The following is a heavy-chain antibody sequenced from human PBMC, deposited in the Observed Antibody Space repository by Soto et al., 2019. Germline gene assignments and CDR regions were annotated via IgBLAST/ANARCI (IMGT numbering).Heavy chain of an antibody. V-gene: IGHV3-53*01. CDR1: GFRLSDHF. CDR2: IYSGGST. J-gene: IGHJ2*01. D-gene: IGHD2-2*03. Sequence: PGGSLRLSCVASGFRLSDHFMDWVRQAPGKGLEWGSVIYSGGSTYYADSVKGRFTISRHKSISTAYLQWSSLKASDTAMYYCARRGYCISTSFVHDCFGNCRDLPMVPAPRAYARLWG. CDR3: ARRGYCISTSFVHDCFGNCRDLPMVPAPRAYARL.